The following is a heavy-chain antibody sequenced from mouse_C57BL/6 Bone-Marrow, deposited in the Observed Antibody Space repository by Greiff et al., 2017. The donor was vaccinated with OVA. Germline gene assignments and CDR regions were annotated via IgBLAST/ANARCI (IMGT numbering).Heavy chain of an antibody. CDR2: IDPSDSYT. D-gene: IGHD1-1*01. CDR3: ASDYYGSSLAWFAY. Sequence: QVQLQQPGAELVMPGASVKLSCKASGYTFTSYWMHWVKQRPGQGLEWIGEIDPSDSYTNYNQKFKGKSTLTVDKSSSTAYMQLSSLTSEDSAVYYCASDYYGSSLAWFAYWGQGTLVTVSA. J-gene: IGHJ3*01. V-gene: IGHV1-69*01. CDR1: GYTFTSYW.